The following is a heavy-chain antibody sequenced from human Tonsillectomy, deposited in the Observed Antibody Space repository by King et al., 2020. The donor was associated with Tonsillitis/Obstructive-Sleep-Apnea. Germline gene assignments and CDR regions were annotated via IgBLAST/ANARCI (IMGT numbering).Heavy chain of an antibody. Sequence: VQLVESGGGLVKPGGSLRLSCAAAGFTFSNAWMSWVRQSPGKGLEWVGHIKSKTDGGKTDYAAPVKGRFTISRDDSKNTLYLQMNRLKTEDTAVYFCTTGGWYWGQGTLVTVSS. V-gene: IGHV3-15*01. D-gene: IGHD6-19*01. J-gene: IGHJ4*02. CDR1: GFTFSNAW. CDR3: TTGGWY. CDR2: IKSKTDGGKT.